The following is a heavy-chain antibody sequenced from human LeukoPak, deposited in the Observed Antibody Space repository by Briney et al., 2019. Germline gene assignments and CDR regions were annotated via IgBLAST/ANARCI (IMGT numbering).Heavy chain of an antibody. CDR1: GFTFSSYA. V-gene: IGHV3-23*01. CDR3: VKDVPIVVVPNNWFDP. J-gene: IGHJ5*02. Sequence: GGSLRLSCAASGFTFSSYAMSWVRQAPGKGLEWVSAISGSGGSTYYADSVKGRFTISRDNSKNTLYLQMNSLRAEDTAVYYCVKDVPIVVVPNNWFDPWGQGTLVTVSS. D-gene: IGHD2-2*01. CDR2: ISGSGGST.